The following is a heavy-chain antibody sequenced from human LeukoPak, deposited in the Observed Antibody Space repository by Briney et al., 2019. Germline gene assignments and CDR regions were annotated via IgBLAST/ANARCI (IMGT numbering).Heavy chain of an antibody. CDR2: ISSSGSTI. CDR1: GFTFSSYE. J-gene: IGHJ4*02. Sequence: GGSLRLSCAASGFTFSSYEMNWVRQAPGKGLEWGSYISSSGSTIYYADSVKGRFTISRDNAKNSLYLQMNSLRAEDTAVYYCARLDGDGYNYSPDYWGQGTLVTVSS. D-gene: IGHD5-24*01. CDR3: ARLDGDGYNYSPDY. V-gene: IGHV3-48*03.